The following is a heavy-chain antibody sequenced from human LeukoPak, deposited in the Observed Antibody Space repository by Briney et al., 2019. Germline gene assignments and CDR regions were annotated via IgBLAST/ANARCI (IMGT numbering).Heavy chain of an antibody. CDR3: ARVLTDYGDYNAFDI. Sequence: SETLSLTCSVSGGSISGSYWNWIRQPPGKGLEWIGYVSYSGSTNYNPSLKSRVTISVDTSKNQFSLKLSSVTAADTAVYYCARVLTDYGDYNAFDIWGQGTMVTVSS. D-gene: IGHD4-17*01. V-gene: IGHV4-59*01. CDR1: GGSISGSY. J-gene: IGHJ3*02. CDR2: VSYSGST.